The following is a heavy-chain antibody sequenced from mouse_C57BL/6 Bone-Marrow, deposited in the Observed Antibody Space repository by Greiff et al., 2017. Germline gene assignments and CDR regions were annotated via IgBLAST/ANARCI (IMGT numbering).Heavy chain of an antibody. CDR3: ARDPSTVVGGYFDY. J-gene: IGHJ2*01. CDR1: GYTFTSYW. D-gene: IGHD1-1*01. V-gene: IGHV1-52*01. CDR2: IDPSDSET. Sequence: QVQLQQPGAELVRPGSSVKLSCKASGYTFTSYWMHWVKQRPIQGLEWIGNIDPSDSETHYNQKFKDKATLTVDKSSSTAYMQLSSLTSEDSAVYYCARDPSTVVGGYFDYWGQGTTLTVSS.